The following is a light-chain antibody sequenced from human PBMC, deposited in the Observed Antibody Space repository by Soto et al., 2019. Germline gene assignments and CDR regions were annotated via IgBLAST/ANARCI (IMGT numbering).Light chain of an antibody. CDR3: QQFGSSPTT. J-gene: IGKJ2*01. CDR2: GAS. V-gene: IGKV3-20*01. CDR1: QSVISTY. Sequence: IVLTQSPGTLSLSPGERATLSCRASQSVISTYLAWYQQQPGQAPRLLLYGASNRATGIPDRFSGSGSGTDFTLTITRLEPEDFAVYVCQQFGSSPTTFGQGTKLDIK.